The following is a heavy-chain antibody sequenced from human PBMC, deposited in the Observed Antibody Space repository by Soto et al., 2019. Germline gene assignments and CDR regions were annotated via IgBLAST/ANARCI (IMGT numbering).Heavy chain of an antibody. Sequence: PSETLSLTCTVSGGSINNYYWNWIRQPPGKGLEWIGYVSYSGRTNYNPSLKSRVNMLVDKSKNQFSLNLTSVTAADTAVYYCARLGYCSGGSCYAIPYFDYWGQGTLVTVFS. CDR3: ARLGYCSGGSCYAIPYFDY. V-gene: IGHV4-59*01. CDR2: VSYSGRT. D-gene: IGHD2-15*01. CDR1: GGSINNYY. J-gene: IGHJ4*02.